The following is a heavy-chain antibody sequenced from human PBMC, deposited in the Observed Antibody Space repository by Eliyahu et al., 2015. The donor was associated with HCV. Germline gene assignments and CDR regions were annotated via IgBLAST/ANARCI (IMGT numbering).Heavy chain of an antibody. D-gene: IGHD1-1*01. CDR2: IIPIFGTA. J-gene: IGHJ4*02. V-gene: IGHV1-69*01. CDR1: GGTFSSYA. Sequence: SGGTFSSYAISWVRQAPGQGLEWMGGIIPIFGTANYAQKFQGRVTITADESTSTAYMELSSLRSEDTAVYYCARPTQGKLAGFDYWGQGTLVTVSS. CDR3: ARPTQGKLAGFDY.